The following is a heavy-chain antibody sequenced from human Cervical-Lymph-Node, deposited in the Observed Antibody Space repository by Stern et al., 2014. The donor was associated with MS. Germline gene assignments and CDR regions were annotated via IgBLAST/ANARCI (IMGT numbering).Heavy chain of an antibody. D-gene: IGHD1-1*01. CDR3: ARDTSSPERSDW. Sequence: VQLVESGGGVIQPGGSLRLSCTASGFTVSRDYMTWVRQAPGKGLARVSLITNVGSTFYTVSVKGRFTISRADSKNTVYLHMTSLRAEDTAMYYCARDTSSPERSDWWGQGTLVTVSS. CDR1: GFTVSRDY. CDR2: ITNVGST. V-gene: IGHV3-53*01. J-gene: IGHJ4*02.